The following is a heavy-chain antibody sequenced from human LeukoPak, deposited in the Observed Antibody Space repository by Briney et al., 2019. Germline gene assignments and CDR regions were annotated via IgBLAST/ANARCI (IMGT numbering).Heavy chain of an antibody. V-gene: IGHV3-15*01. CDR1: GFTFSNAW. CDR2: IKSKTDGGTT. Sequence: KPGGSLRLSCAASGFTFSNAWMSWVRQAPGKGLEWVGRIKSKTDGGTTDYAAPVKGRFTISRDDSKNTLYLQMNSLKTEDTAVYYCTTIRFREYCSSTSCPLGYFDYWGQGTLVTVSS. CDR3: TTIRFREYCSSTSCPLGYFDY. J-gene: IGHJ4*02. D-gene: IGHD2-2*01.